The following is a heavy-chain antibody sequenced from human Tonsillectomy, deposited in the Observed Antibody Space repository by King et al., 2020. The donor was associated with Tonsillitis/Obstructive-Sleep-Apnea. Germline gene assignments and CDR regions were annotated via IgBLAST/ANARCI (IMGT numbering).Heavy chain of an antibody. CDR1: GGSFSGYY. J-gene: IGHJ6*03. D-gene: IGHD3-16*01. CDR3: ARGLPWGKPGRWAESWQRLYYYYYMDV. V-gene: IGHV4-34*01. CDR2: INHSGST. Sequence: VQLPQWGAGLLKPSETLSLTCAVYGGSFSGYYWSWIRQPPGKGLEWIGEINHSGSTNYNPSLKSRVTISVDTSKNQFSLKLSSVTAADTAVYYCARGLPWGKPGRWAESWQRLYYYYYMDVWGKGTTVTVSS.